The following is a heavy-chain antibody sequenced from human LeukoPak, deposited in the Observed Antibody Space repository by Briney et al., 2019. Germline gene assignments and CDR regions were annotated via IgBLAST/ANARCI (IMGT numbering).Heavy chain of an antibody. CDR2: ISDSGGST. J-gene: IGHJ6*02. D-gene: IGHD2-15*01. V-gene: IGHV3-64D*09. CDR3: VRGYSFGPYGMDV. CDR1: GFPFSSYA. Sequence: GGSLRLSCSASGFPFSSYAMHWVRQAPWKELEYVSAISDSGGSTYYADSVKGRFTISRDNSKNTLYLQMSSLRAEDTAVYFCVRGYSFGPYGMDVWGQGTTVTVSS.